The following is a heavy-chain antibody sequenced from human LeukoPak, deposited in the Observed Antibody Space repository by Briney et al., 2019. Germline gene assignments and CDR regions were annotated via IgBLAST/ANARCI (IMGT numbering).Heavy chain of an antibody. CDR2: ISSSSSYI. Sequence: PGGSLRLSCAASGFIFSSYSMNWVRQAPGKGLEWVSSISSSSSYIYYADSVKGRFTISRDNAKNSLYLQMNSLRAEDTAAYYCASGPDDFWSGYSTRGPFDPWGQGTLVTVSS. CDR3: ASGPDDFWSGYSTRGPFDP. D-gene: IGHD3-3*01. V-gene: IGHV3-21*01. J-gene: IGHJ5*02. CDR1: GFIFSSYS.